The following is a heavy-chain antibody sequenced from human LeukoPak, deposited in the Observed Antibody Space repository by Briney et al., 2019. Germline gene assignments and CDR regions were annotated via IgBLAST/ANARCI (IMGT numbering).Heavy chain of an antibody. CDR3: ASGDSSGYYPFDY. V-gene: IGHV3-33*08. CDR2: IWYDGNNK. CDR1: GFTFSSYG. J-gene: IGHJ4*02. Sequence: PGGSLRLSCAASGFTFSSYGMHWVRQAPGKGLEWVAIIWYDGNNKYYADSEKGRFTISRDNSKNSLYLQMNSLKAEDTALYHCASGDSSGYYPFDYWGQGTLVTVSS. D-gene: IGHD3-22*01.